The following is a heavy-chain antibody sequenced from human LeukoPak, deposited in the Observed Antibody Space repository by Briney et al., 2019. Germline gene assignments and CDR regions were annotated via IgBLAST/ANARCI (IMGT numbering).Heavy chain of an antibody. V-gene: IGHV3-74*03. Sequence: GGSLRLSCAASGLTLSNYWMHWVRQAPGKGLVWVSRMNYDGSSTTYADSVKGRFTVSRDNAKNSLYLQMNSLRAEDTAVYYCAKRRNKDIVVVVAATRGYGMDVWGQGTTVTVSS. J-gene: IGHJ6*02. D-gene: IGHD2-15*01. CDR3: AKRRNKDIVVVVAATRGYGMDV. CDR1: GLTLSNYW. CDR2: MNYDGSST.